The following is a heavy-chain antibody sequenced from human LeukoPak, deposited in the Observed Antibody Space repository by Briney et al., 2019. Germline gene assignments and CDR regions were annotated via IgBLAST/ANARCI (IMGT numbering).Heavy chain of an antibody. CDR1: GFTFSSFD. D-gene: IGHD1-1*01. V-gene: IGHV3-13*01. CDR2: IGTASDT. Sequence: GGSLRLSCAASGFTFSSFDMHWVRQLTGQGLEWVSTIGTASDTYYPGSVEGRFTLSRDNAKNSLYLQINSLTAGDTAVYYCARGPPRGKYYYMDVWGKGTTVTVSS. J-gene: IGHJ6*03. CDR3: ARGPPRGKYYYMDV.